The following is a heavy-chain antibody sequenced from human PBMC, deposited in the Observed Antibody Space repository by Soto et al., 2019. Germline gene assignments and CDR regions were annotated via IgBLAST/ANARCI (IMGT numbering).Heavy chain of an antibody. J-gene: IGHJ4*02. V-gene: IGHV3-30-3*01. Sequence: GGSLRLSCAASGFTFSSYAMHWVRQAPGKGLEWVAVISYDGSNKYYADSVKGRFTISRDNSKNTLYLQMNSLRAEDTAIYYCARFADFDTLTGYFSPLDYWSQGTLVTVSS. CDR2: ISYDGSNK. CDR1: GFTFSSYA. D-gene: IGHD3-9*01. CDR3: ARFADFDTLTGYFSPLDY.